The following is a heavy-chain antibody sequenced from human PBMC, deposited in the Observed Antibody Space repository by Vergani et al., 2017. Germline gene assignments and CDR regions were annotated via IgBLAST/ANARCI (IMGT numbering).Heavy chain of an antibody. V-gene: IGHV1-46*03. CDR2: INPSGGST. Sequence: QVLLVQSGAEVKKPGASVRVSCKTSGYTFTNYYIHWVRQAPGQGLEWMGIINPSGGSTTYAQQFQGRLTMTRETSTSPVYIDLSNLRSEDTAVYYCARPHGDIRPPDPRRLDYWLQGTLVTVSS. CDR3: ARPHGDIRPPDPRRLDY. J-gene: IGHJ4*02. D-gene: IGHD6-6*01. CDR1: GYTFTNYY.